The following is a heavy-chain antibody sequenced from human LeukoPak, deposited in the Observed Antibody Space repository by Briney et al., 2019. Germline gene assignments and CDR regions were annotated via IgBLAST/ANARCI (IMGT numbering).Heavy chain of an antibody. Sequence: SETLSLTCTVSGYSISSGYYWGWIRQPPGKGLEWIGSMYHSGSTYYNPSLKSRVTISIDTSKNQFSLKLSSVTAADTAVYYCARKARYSSSWRHWFDPWGQGTLVTVSS. CDR3: ARKARYSSSWRHWFDP. V-gene: IGHV4-38-2*02. J-gene: IGHJ5*02. CDR2: MYHSGST. CDR1: GYSISSGYY. D-gene: IGHD6-13*01.